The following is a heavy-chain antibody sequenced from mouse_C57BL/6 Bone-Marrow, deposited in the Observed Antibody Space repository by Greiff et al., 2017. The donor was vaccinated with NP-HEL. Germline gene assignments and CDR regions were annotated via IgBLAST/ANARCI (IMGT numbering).Heavy chain of an antibody. CDR1: GFTFSDYG. CDR2: ISNLAYSI. V-gene: IGHV5-15*01. CDR3: ARQPYYYGSSPWYFDV. J-gene: IGHJ1*03. D-gene: IGHD1-1*01. Sequence: VQLKESGGGLVQPGGSLKLSCAASGFTFSDYGMAWVRQAPRKGPEWVAFISNLAYSIYYADTVTGRFTISRENAKNTLYLEMSSLRSEDTAMYYCARQPYYYGSSPWYFDVWGTGTTVTVSS.